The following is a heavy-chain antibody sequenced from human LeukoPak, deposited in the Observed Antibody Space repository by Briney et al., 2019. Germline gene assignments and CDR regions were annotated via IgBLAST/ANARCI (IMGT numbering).Heavy chain of an antibody. CDR1: GYTFTGYY. CDR3: AREGDPYIVVVPAATGY. J-gene: IGHJ4*02. V-gene: IGHV1-2*02. CDR2: INPNSSGT. Sequence: ASVKVSCKASGYTFTGYYMHWVRQAPGQGLEWMGWINPNSSGTNYAQKFQGRVTMTRDTSISTAYMELSRLRSDDTAVYYCAREGDPYIVVVPAATGYWGQGTLVTVSS. D-gene: IGHD2-2*01.